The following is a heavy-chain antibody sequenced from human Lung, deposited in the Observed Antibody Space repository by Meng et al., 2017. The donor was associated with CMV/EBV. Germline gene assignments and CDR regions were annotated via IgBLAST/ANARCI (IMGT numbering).Heavy chain of an antibody. CDR3: ARDRERGYSYGIIDY. D-gene: IGHD5-18*01. V-gene: IGHV1-46*01. Sequence: SXXVSXKASGYTFTSYYMHWVRQAPGQGLEWMGIINPSGGSTSYAQKFQGRVTMTRDTSTSTVYMELSSLRSEDTAVYYCARDRERGYSYGIIDYWGQGTXVTVAS. J-gene: IGHJ4*02. CDR1: GYTFTSYY. CDR2: INPSGGST.